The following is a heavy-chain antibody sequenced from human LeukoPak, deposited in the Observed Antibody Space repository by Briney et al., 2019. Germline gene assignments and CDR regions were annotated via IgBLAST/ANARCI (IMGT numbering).Heavy chain of an antibody. Sequence: PSETLPLTCTVSGGSMSSYYWNWIRQPPGKGLEWIGYIYYSGSTSYNPSLKSRVTISVDTSKNQFSLKLSSVTAADTAVYYCARSGYSYDLVDYWGQGTLVTVSS. V-gene: IGHV4-59*08. J-gene: IGHJ4*02. CDR2: IYYSGST. CDR1: GGSMSSYY. D-gene: IGHD5-18*01. CDR3: ARSGYSYDLVDY.